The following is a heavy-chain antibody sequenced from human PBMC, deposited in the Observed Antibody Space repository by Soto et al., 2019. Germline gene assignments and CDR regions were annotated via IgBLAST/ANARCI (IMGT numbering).Heavy chain of an antibody. CDR3: AKDMGVAERAGAFDI. V-gene: IGHV3-9*01. CDR1: GFTFDDYA. J-gene: IGHJ3*02. D-gene: IGHD6-19*01. Sequence: GGSLRLSCAASGFTFDDYAMHWVRQAPGKGLEWVSGISWNSGSIGYADSVKGRFTISRDNAKNSLYLQMNSLRAEDTALYYCAKDMGVAERAGAFDIWGQGTMVTVSS. CDR2: ISWNSGSI.